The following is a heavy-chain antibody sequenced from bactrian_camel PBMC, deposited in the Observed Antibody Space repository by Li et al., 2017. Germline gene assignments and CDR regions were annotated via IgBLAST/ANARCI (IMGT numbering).Heavy chain of an antibody. CDR1: GFTFSNNW. Sequence: QLVESGGGLVQPGGSLRLSCAASGFTFSNNWMNWVRQAPGKGLEWVCSIYTADGGEGSTNSVDSVKGRFTISRDNAKNTVSLQLNSLKTEDMAMYYCAESTVWVLNYWGQGTQVTVS. V-gene: IGHV3S6*01. D-gene: IGHD5*01. CDR2: IYTADGGEGST. J-gene: IGHJ4*01. CDR3: AESTVWVLNY.